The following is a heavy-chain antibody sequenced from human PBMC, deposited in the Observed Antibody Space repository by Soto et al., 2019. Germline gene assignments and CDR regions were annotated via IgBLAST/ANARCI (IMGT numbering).Heavy chain of an antibody. D-gene: IGHD6-13*01. V-gene: IGHV3-66*01. J-gene: IGHJ4*02. CDR2: IYGAAST. CDR1: GFTVSSNY. CDR3: ARDGPSRSRYYFDY. Sequence: EVQLVESGGGLVQPGGSLRLSCAASGFTVSSNYMNWVRQAPGKGLEWVSIIYGAASTYYADSVKGRFTISSDNSKNTPDLQMTSLRTQDTGVYYCARDGPSRSRYYFDYWGQGTLVTVSS.